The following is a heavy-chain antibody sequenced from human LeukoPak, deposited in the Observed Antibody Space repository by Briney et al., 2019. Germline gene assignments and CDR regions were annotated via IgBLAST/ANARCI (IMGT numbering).Heavy chain of an antibody. CDR1: GFPFSSYW. CDR3: AKEINEDVVATLY. Sequence: GGSLRLSCGASGFPFSSYWMSWVRQAPGKGLEWVSAISGSGGSTYYADSVKGRFTISRDNSKNTLYLQMNSLRAEDTAVYYCAKEINEDVVATLYWGQGTLVTVSS. J-gene: IGHJ1*01. D-gene: IGHD5-12*01. CDR2: ISGSGGST. V-gene: IGHV3-23*01.